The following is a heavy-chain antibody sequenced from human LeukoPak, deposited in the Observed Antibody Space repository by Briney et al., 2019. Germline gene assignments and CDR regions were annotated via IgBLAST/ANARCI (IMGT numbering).Heavy chain of an antibody. D-gene: IGHD2/OR15-2a*01. V-gene: IGHV3-7*01. J-gene: IGHJ3*02. CDR2: IKQDGSEK. CDR1: GFSFSTYE. Sequence: LTGGSLRLSCAASGFSFSTYEFHWVRHAPGKGLEWVANIKQDGSEKYYVDSVKGRFTISRDNAKNSLYLQMNSLRAEDTAVYYCALFDHFYLDAFDIWGQGTMVTVSS. CDR3: ALFDHFYLDAFDI.